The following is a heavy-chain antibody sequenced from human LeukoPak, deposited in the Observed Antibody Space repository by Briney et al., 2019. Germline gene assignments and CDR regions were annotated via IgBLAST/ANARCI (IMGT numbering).Heavy chain of an antibody. CDR2: INPNSGGT. D-gene: IGHD3-9*01. V-gene: IGHV1-2*02. CDR1: GYTFTGYY. CDR3: ARVNDILTGYYTDYFDY. J-gene: IGHJ4*02. Sequence: ASVKVSCKASGYTFTGYYMHWVRQAPGQGLEWMGWINPNSGGTNYAQKFQGRVTMTRDTSISTAYMGLSRLRSDDTAVYYCARVNDILTGYYTDYFDYWGQGTLVTVSS.